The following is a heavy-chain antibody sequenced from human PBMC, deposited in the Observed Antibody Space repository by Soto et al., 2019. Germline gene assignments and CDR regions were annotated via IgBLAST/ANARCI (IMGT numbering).Heavy chain of an antibody. V-gene: IGHV3-11*03. J-gene: IGHJ6*02. CDR1: GFSISDYY. CDR3: ASSNIAAAGFYYYGMDV. D-gene: IGHD6-13*01. CDR2: ISISDSYT. Sequence: GGSLRLSCAASGFSISDYYMSWIRQAPGKGLEWVSYISISDSYTNYADSVKGRFTISRDNAKNSLYLQMNSLRAEDTAVYYCASSNIAAAGFYYYGMDVWGRGTTVTVSS.